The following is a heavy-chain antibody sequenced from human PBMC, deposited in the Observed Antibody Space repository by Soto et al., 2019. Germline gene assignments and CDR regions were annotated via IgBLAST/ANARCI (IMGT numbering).Heavy chain of an antibody. V-gene: IGHV4-30-4*01. D-gene: IGHD7-27*01. CDR2: IYKSSTS. J-gene: IGHJ5*01. CDR1: GDSISNLDYF. Sequence: SETLSLTCSVSGDSISNLDYFWAWIRQPPGQALEYIGYIYKSSTSYYNPSFVSRVAISVDTSKSQFSLHVTSVTAADTAVYFCARGRYCLTGRCFPNWFDSWGQGALVTVSS. CDR3: ARGRYCLTGRCFPNWFDS.